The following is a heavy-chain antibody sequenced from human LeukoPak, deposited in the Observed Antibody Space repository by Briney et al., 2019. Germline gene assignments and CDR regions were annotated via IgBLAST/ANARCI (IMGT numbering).Heavy chain of an antibody. V-gene: IGHV3-48*01. CDR2: ISTTGNTI. CDR3: ARGGPYCGGDCYSGGAY. J-gene: IGHJ4*02. CDR1: GFTFSSYS. Sequence: GGSLRLSCAASGFTFSSYSMNWVRQAPGKGLEWVSYISTTGNTIYYADSVKGRVTISRDNAKKSMYLQMNSLRAEDTAVYYCARGGPYCGGDCYSGGAYWGQGTLVTVSS. D-gene: IGHD2-21*02.